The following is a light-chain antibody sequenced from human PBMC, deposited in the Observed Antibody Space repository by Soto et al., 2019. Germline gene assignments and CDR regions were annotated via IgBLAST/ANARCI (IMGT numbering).Light chain of an antibody. V-gene: IGKV1-5*03. CDR3: QQYNSYTWT. CDR1: QGITSY. Sequence: IQTTQSPSSLSAPVAARVAITCLSNQGITSYLSWYQQQPGKAPKLLIYKASSLESGVPSRFSGSGSGTEFTLTISSLQPDDFATYYCQQYNSYTWTFGQGTKVDIK. CDR2: KAS. J-gene: IGKJ1*01.